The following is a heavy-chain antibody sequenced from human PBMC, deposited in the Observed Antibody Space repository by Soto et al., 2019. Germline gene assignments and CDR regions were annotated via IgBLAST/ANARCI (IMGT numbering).Heavy chain of an antibody. J-gene: IGHJ5*02. D-gene: IGHD6-6*01. Sequence: GGSLRLSCAASGFTFSSYAMSWVRQAPGKGLEWVSAISGSGGSTYYADSVKGRFTISRDNSKNTLYLQMNSLRAEDTAVYYCAKDLTEYSSSSFWFDPWGQGTLVTVSS. CDR3: AKDLTEYSSSSFWFDP. V-gene: IGHV3-23*01. CDR1: GFTFSSYA. CDR2: ISGSGGST.